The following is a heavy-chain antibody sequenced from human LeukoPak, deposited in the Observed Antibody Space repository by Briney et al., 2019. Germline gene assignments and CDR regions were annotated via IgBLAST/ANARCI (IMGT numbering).Heavy chain of an antibody. V-gene: IGHV4-28*03. CDR3: ARGVCSGGGCYGLFNY. J-gene: IGHJ4*02. D-gene: IGHD2-15*01. CDR1: GYSISSSNW. CDR2: IYYSGST. Sequence: SETLSLTCAVSGYSISSSNWWGWIRQPPGKGLEWIGYIYYSGSTNYNPSLKSRVTISVDTSKNQFSLKLSSVTAADTAVYYCARGVCSGGGCYGLFNYWGQGTLVTVSS.